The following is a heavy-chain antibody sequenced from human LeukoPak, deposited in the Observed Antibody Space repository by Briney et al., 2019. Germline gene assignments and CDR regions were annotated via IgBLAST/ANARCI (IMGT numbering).Heavy chain of an antibody. CDR1: GFTFSSYA. V-gene: IGHV3-23*01. Sequence: PGVSLRLSCAASGFTFSSYAMSWVRQAPGKGLEWVSAISGGGFNTYSADSVKGRFTISRDSSKNTLFLQMNSLRAEDTALYYCAKATSSTWYNYDYWGQGTLVTVSS. J-gene: IGHJ4*02. CDR2: ISGGGFNT. CDR3: AKATSSTWYNYDY. D-gene: IGHD6-13*01.